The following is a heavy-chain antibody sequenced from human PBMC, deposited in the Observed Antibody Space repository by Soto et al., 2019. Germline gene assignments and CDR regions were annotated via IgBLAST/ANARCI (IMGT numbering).Heavy chain of an antibody. CDR2: IYSDGST. CDR1: GFTVSNNF. Sequence: GGSLRLSCAVSGFTVSNNFMTWVRQAPGKGLDWVSLIYSDGSTFYADSVKGRFTISRDNSNNSLYLQMNSLRAEDTAVYYCAKGVDILTGAFDYWGQGTLVTVSS. D-gene: IGHD3-9*01. J-gene: IGHJ4*02. V-gene: IGHV3-66*01. CDR3: AKGVDILTGAFDY.